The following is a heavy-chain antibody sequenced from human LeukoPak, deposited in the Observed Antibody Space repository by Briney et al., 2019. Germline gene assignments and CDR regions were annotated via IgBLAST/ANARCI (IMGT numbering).Heavy chain of an antibody. CDR1: GYTVSDYY. Sequence: RPGGSLRLSCAASGYTVSDYYMNWIRQAPGKGLEWVSYIDRSGSYIKYADSVEGRFTISRDNAKNSLYLQMNSLRAEDTAVYYCARDLTVGPIFIDYWGQGTLVTVSS. CDR3: ARDLTVGPIFIDY. D-gene: IGHD1-26*01. J-gene: IGHJ4*02. CDR2: IDRSGSYI. V-gene: IGHV3-11*06.